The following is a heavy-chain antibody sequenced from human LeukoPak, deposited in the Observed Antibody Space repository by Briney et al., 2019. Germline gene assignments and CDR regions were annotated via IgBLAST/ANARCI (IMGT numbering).Heavy chain of an antibody. D-gene: IGHD3-22*01. J-gene: IGHJ4*02. CDR3: ARGRYDSRIFDY. Sequence: PGRSLRLSCAASGFTFSSYAMHWVRQAPGKGLEWVAVISYDGSNKYYADSVKGRFTISRDNSKNTLYLQMNSLRAEDTAVYYCARGRYDSRIFDYWGQGTLVTVSS. CDR2: ISYDGSNK. V-gene: IGHV3-30*04. CDR1: GFTFSSYA.